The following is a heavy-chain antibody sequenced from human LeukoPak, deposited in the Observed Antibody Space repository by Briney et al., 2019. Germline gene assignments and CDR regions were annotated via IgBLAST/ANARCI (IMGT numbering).Heavy chain of an antibody. Sequence: SETLSLTCAVSVGSISSGNWWTWVRQSPGKGLEWIGEIYHNGTLNYNPSLKSRVTISADSFKNHFSLKLTSVTAADTAVYYCARHSRGWGIDYWGQGTLVTVSS. CDR1: VGSISSGNW. D-gene: IGHD3-16*01. V-gene: IGHV4-4*02. J-gene: IGHJ4*02. CDR2: IYHNGTL. CDR3: ARHSRGWGIDY.